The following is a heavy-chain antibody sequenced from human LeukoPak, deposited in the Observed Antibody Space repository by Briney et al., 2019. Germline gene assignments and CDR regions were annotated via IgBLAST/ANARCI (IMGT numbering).Heavy chain of an antibody. D-gene: IGHD3-16*01. Sequence: GGSLRLSCAASGFTLSSYGMHWVRQAPGKGLEWVAVISYDGSKKYYADSVKGRFTISRDNSKNTLYLQMNSLRAEDTAVYYCARDALGVTENWFDPWGQGTLVTVSS. CDR1: GFTLSSYG. J-gene: IGHJ5*02. V-gene: IGHV3-30*03. CDR3: ARDALGVTENWFDP. CDR2: ISYDGSKK.